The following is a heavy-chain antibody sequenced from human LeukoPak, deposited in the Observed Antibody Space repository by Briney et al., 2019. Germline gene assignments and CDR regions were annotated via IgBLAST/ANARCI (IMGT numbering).Heavy chain of an antibody. V-gene: IGHV3-23*01. CDR1: EFTFSNYA. J-gene: IGHJ3*02. CDR2: ISGSGGTT. CDR3: ARAHDSSGFYFHDTFDI. D-gene: IGHD3-22*01. Sequence: PGGSLRLSCAASEFTFSNYAMSWVRQAPGKGLEWVSVISGSGGTTYYADSVKGRFTISRDNSKNTLYLQMNSLRAEDTAVYFCARAHDSSGFYFHDTFDIWGQGTMVTVSS.